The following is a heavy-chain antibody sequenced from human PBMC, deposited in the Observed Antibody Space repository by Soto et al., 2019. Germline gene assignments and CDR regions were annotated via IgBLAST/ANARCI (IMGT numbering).Heavy chain of an antibody. CDR2: IGGGSSTI. D-gene: IGHD2-15*01. CDR1: GFTFSSFN. CDR3: ARVGAGRYDAFDI. V-gene: IGHV3-48*01. J-gene: IGHJ3*02. Sequence: GGSLRLSCAASGFTFSSFNMNWVRQAPGKGLEWVSYIGGGSSTIYYADSVKGRFTISRDNAKNSLFLQMNSLRAEDTAVYYCARVGAGRYDAFDIWGQGTMVTVSS.